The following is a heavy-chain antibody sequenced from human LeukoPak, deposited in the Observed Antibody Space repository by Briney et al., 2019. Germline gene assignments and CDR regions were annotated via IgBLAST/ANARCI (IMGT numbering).Heavy chain of an antibody. D-gene: IGHD6-19*01. CDR3: AKLGHSDGWYLGAFDI. V-gene: IGHV4-59*08. CDR1: GGSITGHY. J-gene: IGHJ3*02. CDR2: TSYSRTT. Sequence: SETLSLTCAVSGGSITGHYWTWIRQTPGMRLEWIGYTSYSRTTIYNSYFKGRATMSIDTSKNQLYLNLTSVTATDTAVYYCAKLGHSDGWYLGAFDIWGQGTTVIVSS.